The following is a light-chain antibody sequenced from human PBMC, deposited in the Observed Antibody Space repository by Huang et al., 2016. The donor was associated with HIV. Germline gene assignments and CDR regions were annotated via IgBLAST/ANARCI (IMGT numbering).Light chain of an antibody. CDR3: QQYNKWPPYT. Sequence: VMTQSPATLSVSPGERATLSCRASGRILRNLAWYQQRPGQPPRLLIYGASVRLPGIPDRFRGSGSGTEFSLTISSLQSEDFAVYYCQQYNKWPPYTYGQGTKLEIK. CDR1: GRILRN. CDR2: GAS. V-gene: IGKV3-15*01. J-gene: IGKJ2*01.